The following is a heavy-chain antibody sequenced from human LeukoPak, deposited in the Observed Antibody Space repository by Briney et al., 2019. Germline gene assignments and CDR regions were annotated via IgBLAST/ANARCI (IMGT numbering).Heavy chain of an antibody. CDR3: ARDVTRYYCSGGSCSTWYAFDI. CDR1: GYTFTSYY. J-gene: IGHJ3*02. CDR2: INPNSGGA. V-gene: IGHV1-2*02. D-gene: IGHD2-15*01. Sequence: ASVKVSCKASGYTFTSYYMHWVRQAPGQGLEWMGWINPNSGGANYAQKFQGRVTMTRDTSISTAYMELSRLRSDDTDVYYCARDVTRYYCSGGSCSTWYAFDIWGQGTMVTVSS.